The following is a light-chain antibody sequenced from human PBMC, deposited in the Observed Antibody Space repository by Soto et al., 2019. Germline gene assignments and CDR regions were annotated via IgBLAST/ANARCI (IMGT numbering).Light chain of an antibody. CDR1: SSNIGSNY. J-gene: IGLJ1*01. Sequence: QSVLTQPPSASGTPGQRVTISCSGSSSNIGSNYVYWYQQLPGTAPKLLIYRNNQRPSGVPDRFSGSKSGNTASLTVSGLQAEDEADYYCSSFTGASTIFGTGTKVTVL. CDR2: RNN. CDR3: SSFTGASTI. V-gene: IGLV1-47*01.